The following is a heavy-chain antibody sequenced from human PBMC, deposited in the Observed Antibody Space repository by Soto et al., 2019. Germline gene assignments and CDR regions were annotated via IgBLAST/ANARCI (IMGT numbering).Heavy chain of an antibody. Sequence: ASVKVSCKASGYTFTSYDINWVRQATGQGLEWMGWMNPNSGNTGYAQKFQGRVTMTRNTSISTAYMELSSLRSEDTAVYYCARGRRGEKRITMVRGLYGTPKYYYYYMDVWGKGTTVTVSS. CDR2: MNPNSGNT. D-gene: IGHD3-10*01. V-gene: IGHV1-8*01. J-gene: IGHJ6*03. CDR1: GYTFTSYD. CDR3: ARGRRGEKRITMVRGLYGTPKYYYYYMDV.